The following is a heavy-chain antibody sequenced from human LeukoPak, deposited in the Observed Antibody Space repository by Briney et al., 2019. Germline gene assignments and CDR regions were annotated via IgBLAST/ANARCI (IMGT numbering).Heavy chain of an antibody. CDR1: GYTFTSYD. D-gene: IGHD6-6*01. CDR3: ARERRDSTSSPFDY. J-gene: IGHJ4*02. CDR2: MNPNSGNT. Sequence: ASVKVSCKASGYTFTSYDINWVRQATGQGLEWMGWMNPNSGNTGYAQKFQGGVTMTRNTSISTAYMELGSLRSEDTAVYYCARERRDSTSSPFDYWGQGTLVTVSS. V-gene: IGHV1-8*01.